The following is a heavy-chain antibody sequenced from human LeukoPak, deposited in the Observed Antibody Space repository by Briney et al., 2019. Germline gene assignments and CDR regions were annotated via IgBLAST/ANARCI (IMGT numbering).Heavy chain of an antibody. CDR3: ATEPTPIVPFP. V-gene: IGHV3-23*01. CDR2: LSGSGGSP. Sequence: GGSLRLSCAASGFTFSSYAMSWVRPAPGKGREWVSALSGSGGSPYYADSVQGRFTISRDNSKNPLYLQMNSLRAEDTAVYYCATEPTPIVPFPWGQGPRVTVSS. J-gene: IGHJ5*02. D-gene: IGHD2-8*01. CDR1: GFTFSSYA.